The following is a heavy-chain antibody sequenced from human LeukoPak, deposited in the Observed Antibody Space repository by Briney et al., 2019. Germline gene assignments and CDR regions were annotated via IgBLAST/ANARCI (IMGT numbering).Heavy chain of an antibody. J-gene: IGHJ4*02. V-gene: IGHV3-23*01. D-gene: IGHD6-13*01. CDR2: ISGSGGST. Sequence: GGSLRLSCAASGFTFSSYAMSWVRQAPGKGLEWVSAISGSGGSTYYADSVEGRFTISRDNSKNTLYLQMNSLRAEDTAVYYCAKVGGVIAAAGNFDYWGQGTLVTVSS. CDR3: AKVGGVIAAAGNFDY. CDR1: GFTFSSYA.